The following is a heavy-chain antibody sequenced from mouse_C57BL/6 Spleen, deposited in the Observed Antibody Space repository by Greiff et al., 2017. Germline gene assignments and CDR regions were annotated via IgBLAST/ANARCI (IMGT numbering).Heavy chain of an antibody. V-gene: IGHV1-69*01. CDR1: GYTFTSYW. CDR3: ARGITTVVAYYFDY. Sequence: VQLQQPGAELVMPGASVKLSCKASGYTFTSYWMHWVKQRPGQGLEWIGEIDPSDSYTNYNQKFKGKSTLTVDKSSSTAYMQLSSLTSEDSAVYYCARGITTVVAYYFDYWGQGTTRTVSS. J-gene: IGHJ2*01. D-gene: IGHD1-1*01. CDR2: IDPSDSYT.